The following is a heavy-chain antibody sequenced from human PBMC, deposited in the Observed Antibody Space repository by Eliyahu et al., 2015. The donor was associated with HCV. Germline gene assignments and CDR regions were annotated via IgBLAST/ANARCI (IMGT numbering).Heavy chain of an antibody. V-gene: IGHV1-69*06. CDR3: ARGDXPRPDFAY. J-gene: IGHJ4*02. CDR1: GGTFDNYA. CDR2: IVPLFGPA. Sequence: QVELVQSGAEVKKPGSSVKVSCRASGGTFDNYAFNWVRQAPGQGLEWMGGIVPLFGPATYAQKFRGRVTITADKSTSTSYMELSGLNFDDTGVYYCARGDXPRPDFAYWGLGTPVSVSS.